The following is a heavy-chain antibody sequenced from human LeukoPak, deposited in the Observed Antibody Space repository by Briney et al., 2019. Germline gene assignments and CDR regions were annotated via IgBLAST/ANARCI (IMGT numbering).Heavy chain of an antibody. J-gene: IGHJ4*02. Sequence: SQTLSLTCTVSGGSISSGDYYWSWIRQPPGKGLEWIGYIYYSGTTYYTPSLKSRVTIAVDTSKNHFSLKLSSVTAADTAVYYCARGGAIVVVPAASYFDYWGQGTLVTVSS. V-gene: IGHV4-30-4*08. CDR1: GGSISSGDYY. CDR3: ARGGAIVVVPAASYFDY. CDR2: IYYSGTT. D-gene: IGHD2-2*01.